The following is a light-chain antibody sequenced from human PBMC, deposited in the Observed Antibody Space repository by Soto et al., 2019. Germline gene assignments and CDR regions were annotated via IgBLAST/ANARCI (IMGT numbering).Light chain of an antibody. CDR2: GNS. J-gene: IGLJ1*01. V-gene: IGLV1-40*01. Sequence: QSVLKQPTAVSGAPVQRVTISCTGSSSNIGAGYDVHWYQQLPGTAPKLLIYGNSNRPSGVPDRFSGSKSGTSASLAITGLQAEDEADYYCQSYDSSLSAVFGTGTKVTVL. CDR3: QSYDSSLSAV. CDR1: SSNIGAGYD.